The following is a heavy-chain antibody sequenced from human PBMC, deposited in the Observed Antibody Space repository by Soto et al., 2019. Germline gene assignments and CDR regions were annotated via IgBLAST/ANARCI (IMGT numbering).Heavy chain of an antibody. D-gene: IGHD3-3*01. V-gene: IGHV3-7*01. Sequence: EVQLVESGGGLVQPGGSLRLSCAASGFTFSSYWMTWVRQAPGKGLEWVANIKEVGGGKKYVDSVKGGFTISRDNAKNSLYLQMNSLRVEDTAVYYCARDREWGADDYCWGQGTLVTVSS. J-gene: IGHJ4*02. CDR1: GFTFSSYW. CDR3: ARDREWGADDYC. CDR2: IKEVGGGK.